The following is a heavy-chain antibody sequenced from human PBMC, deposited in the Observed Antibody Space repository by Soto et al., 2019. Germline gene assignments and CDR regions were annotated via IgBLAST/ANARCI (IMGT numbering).Heavy chain of an antibody. CDR3: ARGDWWLFDY. D-gene: IGHD2-8*02. Sequence: ASVKVSCKASGYIFTSYANHWVRQAPGQRLEWMGWINAGNGNTKYSQKFQGRVTITRDTSASTAYMELSSLKSEDTAVYYCARGDWWLFDYWGQGTLVTVSS. CDR2: INAGNGNT. V-gene: IGHV1-3*01. CDR1: GYIFTSYA. J-gene: IGHJ4*02.